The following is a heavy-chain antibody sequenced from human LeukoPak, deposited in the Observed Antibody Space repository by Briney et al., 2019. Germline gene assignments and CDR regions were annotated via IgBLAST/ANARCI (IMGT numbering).Heavy chain of an antibody. CDR1: GYSFTTYW. Sequence: PGESLKISCKASGYSFTTYWIGWVRQMPGKGLEWMGTIYPGDSDTRYSPSFQGQVTISVDKSINTAYLQWSSLKASDTAMYYCARREGLTRYYFDYWGQGTLVTVSS. CDR3: ARREGLTRYYFDY. D-gene: IGHD4/OR15-4a*01. J-gene: IGHJ4*02. V-gene: IGHV5-51*01. CDR2: IYPGDSDT.